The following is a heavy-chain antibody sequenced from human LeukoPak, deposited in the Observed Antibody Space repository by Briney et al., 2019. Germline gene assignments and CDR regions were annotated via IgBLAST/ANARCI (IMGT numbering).Heavy chain of an antibody. Sequence: GSLRLSCVASGFTVSSNYMSWVRQPPGKGLEWIGEINHSGSTNYNPSLKSRVTISVDTSKNQFSLKLSSVTAADTAVYYCARGRDCSSTSCRSLGAFDIWGQGTMVTVSS. CDR3: ARGRDCSSTSCRSLGAFDI. D-gene: IGHD2-2*01. CDR2: INHSGST. J-gene: IGHJ3*02. V-gene: IGHV4-34*01. CDR1: GFTVSSNY.